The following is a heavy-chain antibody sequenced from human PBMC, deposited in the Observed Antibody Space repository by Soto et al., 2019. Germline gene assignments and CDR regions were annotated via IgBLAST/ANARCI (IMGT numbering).Heavy chain of an antibody. V-gene: IGHV3-21*01. CDR3: PRAYTIAVAPWPIDH. Sequence: PGGSLRLSCAASGFTFSSYGMHWVRQAPGKGLEWVSSISSSSNYIYYADSVKGRFTISRDNAKNSLYLQMNSMRAEDTAVYCSPRAYTIAVAPWPIDHWGQGTLVTVSS. CDR2: ISSSSNYI. J-gene: IGHJ4*02. D-gene: IGHD6-19*01. CDR1: GFTFSSYG.